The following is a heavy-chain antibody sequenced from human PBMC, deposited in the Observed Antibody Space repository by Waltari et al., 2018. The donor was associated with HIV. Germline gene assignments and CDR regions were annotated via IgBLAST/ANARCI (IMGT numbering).Heavy chain of an antibody. J-gene: IGHJ4*02. V-gene: IGHV3-74*01. CDR3: ARASHYIEFSTFDGDYYFDV. CDR2: INREGSSR. D-gene: IGHD2-15*01. Sequence: VQLVESGGGSIKTGGSLRLSCTASGFSVSNHWMDWVGQGPGEGVVWGERINREGSSRNYADAVNGRFVISRDNARNTVYLQLNSLRVEDTAMYFCARASHYIEFSTFDGDYYFDVWGRGTRVAVSS. CDR1: GFSVSNHW.